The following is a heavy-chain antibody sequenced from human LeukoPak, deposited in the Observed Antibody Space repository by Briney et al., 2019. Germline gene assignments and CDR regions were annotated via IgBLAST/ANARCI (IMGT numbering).Heavy chain of an antibody. V-gene: IGHV4-30-4*01. CDR3: ARPRYSYGFIEY. Sequence: PSETLSLTCTVSGGSISSGDYYWSWIRQPPGKGLEWIGYIYYSGRTYYNPSLKSRLTISVDTSKNQFSLKLSSVTAADTAVYYCARPRYSYGFIEYWGQGTLVTVSS. D-gene: IGHD5-18*01. CDR2: IYYSGRT. CDR1: GGSISSGDYY. J-gene: IGHJ4*02.